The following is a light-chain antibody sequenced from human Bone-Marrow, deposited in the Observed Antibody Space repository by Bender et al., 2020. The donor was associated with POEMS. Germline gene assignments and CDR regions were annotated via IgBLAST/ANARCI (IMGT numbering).Light chain of an antibody. CDR2: GNN. Sequence: QSVLTQPPSVSGAPGQRVTISCTGSSSNIGAGSDVNWYQQLPGTAPKVFIYGNNNRPSGVPDRISGSKSGTSASLAITGLQAEDEAEYYCQTYDSSLVIFGGGTKLTVL. CDR3: QTYDSSLVI. J-gene: IGLJ2*01. CDR1: SSNIGAGSD. V-gene: IGLV1-40*01.